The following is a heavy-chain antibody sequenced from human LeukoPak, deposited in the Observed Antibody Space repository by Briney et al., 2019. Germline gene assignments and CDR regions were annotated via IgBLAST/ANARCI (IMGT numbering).Heavy chain of an antibody. V-gene: IGHV3-23*01. Sequence: GGSLRLSCAASGFSFSSYAMSWVRQAPGKGLEWVSAISGSGGSTYYADSVKGRFTISRDNSKNTLYLQMNSLRAEDTAVYYRAKGLRGSVYVLRFLEWLFPLDYWGQGTLVTVSS. J-gene: IGHJ4*02. CDR1: GFSFSSYA. D-gene: IGHD3-3*01. CDR2: ISGSGGST. CDR3: AKGLRGSVYVLRFLEWLFPLDY.